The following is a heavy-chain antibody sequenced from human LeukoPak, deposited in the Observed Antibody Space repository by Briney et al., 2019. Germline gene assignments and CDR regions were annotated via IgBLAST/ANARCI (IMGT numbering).Heavy chain of an antibody. CDR1: GYTFTGYY. J-gene: IGHJ4*02. V-gene: IGHV1-2*02. CDR3: AREEVGATTLIFDY. CDR2: INPNSGGT. Sequence: ASVKVSCKASGYTFTGYYTHWVRQAPGQGLEWMGWINPNSGGTNYAQKFQGRVTMTRDTSISTAYMELGRLRSGDTAVYYCAREEVGATTLIFDYWGQGTLVTVS. D-gene: IGHD1-26*01.